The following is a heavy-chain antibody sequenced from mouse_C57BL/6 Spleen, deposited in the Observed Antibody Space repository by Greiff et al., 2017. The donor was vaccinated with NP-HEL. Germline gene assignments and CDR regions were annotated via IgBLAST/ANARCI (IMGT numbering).Heavy chain of an antibody. CDR2: INPSNGGT. CDR3: ALHYYGSSYDWYFDV. D-gene: IGHD1-1*01. CDR1: GYTFTSYW. Sequence: QVQLQQSGTELVKPGASVKLSCKASGYTFTSYWMHWVKQRPGQGLEWIGNINPSNGGTNYNEKFKSKATLTVDKSSSTAYMQLSSLTSEDSAVYYCALHYYGSSYDWYFDVWGTGTTVTVSS. V-gene: IGHV1-53*01. J-gene: IGHJ1*03.